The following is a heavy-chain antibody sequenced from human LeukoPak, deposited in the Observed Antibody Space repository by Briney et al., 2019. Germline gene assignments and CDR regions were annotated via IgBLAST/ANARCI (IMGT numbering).Heavy chain of an antibody. V-gene: IGHV3-9*01. CDR1: GFTFDDYA. CDR3: AKDLRFDAFDI. Sequence: GGSLRLSCAASGFTFDDYAMHWVRQAPGKGLEWVSGISWNSGSIGYADSVKGRFTISRDNAKNSLYLQMNSLRAEDTALYYCAKDLRFDAFDIWGQGTMVTVSA. CDR2: ISWNSGSI. D-gene: IGHD4-17*01. J-gene: IGHJ3*02.